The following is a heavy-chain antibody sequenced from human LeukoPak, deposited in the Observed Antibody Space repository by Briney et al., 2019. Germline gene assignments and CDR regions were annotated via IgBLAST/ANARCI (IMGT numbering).Heavy chain of an antibody. CDR3: ARGWGFYFDY. CDR2: IYYSGST. V-gene: IGHV4-59*02. J-gene: IGHJ4*02. D-gene: IGHD2-21*01. CDR1: GFTVSTNY. Sequence: GSLRLSCAASGFTVSTNYMSWVRQAPGKGLEWIGYIYYSGSTNYNPSLKSRVTISVDTSKNQFSLKLSSVTAADTAVYYCARGWGFYFDYWGQGTLVTVSS.